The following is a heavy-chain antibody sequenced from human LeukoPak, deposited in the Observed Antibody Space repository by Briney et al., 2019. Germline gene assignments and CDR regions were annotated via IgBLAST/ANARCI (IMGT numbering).Heavy chain of an antibody. D-gene: IGHD3-10*01. J-gene: IGHJ6*03. CDR3: ARSPWFGEYIPREYYYYYYMDV. CDR2: IYYSGST. CDR1: GGSISSYY. V-gene: IGHV4-59*01. Sequence: SETLSLTCTVSGGSISSYYWSWIRQPPGRGLEWIGYIYYSGSTNYNPSLESRVTILVDTSKNQFSLKLSSVTAADTAVYYCARSPWFGEYIPREYYYYYYMDVWGKGTTVTVSS.